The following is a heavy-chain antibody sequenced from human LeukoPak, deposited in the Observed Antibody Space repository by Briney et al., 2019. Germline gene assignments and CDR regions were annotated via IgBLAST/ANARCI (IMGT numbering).Heavy chain of an antibody. CDR3: AKGDYDVWSGADY. CDR2: LLYDVSKK. V-gene: IGHV3-30*02. J-gene: IGHJ4*02. CDR1: GFSSSSIG. Sequence: PGGALRLSSAAPGFSSSSIGTHWGREAPGKGLEWVAFLLYDVSKKYYADSVKGGFSFCRDNSKNTLYLQMNSLRAEDTAVYYCAKGDYDVWSGADYWGQGTLVTVSS. D-gene: IGHD3-3*01.